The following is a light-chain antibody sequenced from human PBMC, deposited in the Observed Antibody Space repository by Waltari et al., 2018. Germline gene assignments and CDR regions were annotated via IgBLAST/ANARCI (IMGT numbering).Light chain of an antibody. CDR2: DVT. CDR3: SSYAGSSTVV. CDR1: SSAIGGYNS. J-gene: IGLJ2*01. V-gene: IGLV2-14*03. Sequence: QSALTQPASVSGSPGQSIPISCTGSSSAIGGYNSVSWYQQHPDTAPKLILYDVTKRPSGVSHRFSASKSGNTASLSISGLQADDEAVYHCSSYAGSSTVVFGGGTKLTVL.